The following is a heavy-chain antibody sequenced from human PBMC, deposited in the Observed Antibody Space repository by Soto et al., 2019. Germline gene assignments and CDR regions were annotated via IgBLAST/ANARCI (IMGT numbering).Heavy chain of an antibody. J-gene: IGHJ4*02. CDR3: ARKRFNGRYFDY. V-gene: IGHV2-70*11. D-gene: IGHD1-26*01. CDR2: IDWDDDK. CDR1: GFSLGTSGMC. Sequence: SGPTLVNPTQTLTLTCTFSGFSLGTSGMCVTWIRQPPGKALEWLARIDWDDDKYYSTSLKTRLTISKDTSKNQVVLTMSNMDPVDTATYYCARKRFNGRYFDYWGQGTLVTVSS.